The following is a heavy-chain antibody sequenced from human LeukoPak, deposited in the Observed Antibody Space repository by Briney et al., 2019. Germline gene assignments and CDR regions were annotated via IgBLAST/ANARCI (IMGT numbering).Heavy chain of an antibody. J-gene: IGHJ4*02. CDR2: IYTSGST. D-gene: IGHD3-10*01. CDR1: GGSISSGSYY. CDR3: AGWHNYCGSGSYYQGFDY. Sequence: SETLSLTCTVSGGSISSGSYYWSWIRQPAGKGLEWIGRIYTSGSTNYNPSLKSRVTISVDTSKNQFSLKLSSVTAADTAVYYCAGWHNYCGSGSYYQGFDYWGQGTLVTVSS. V-gene: IGHV4-61*02.